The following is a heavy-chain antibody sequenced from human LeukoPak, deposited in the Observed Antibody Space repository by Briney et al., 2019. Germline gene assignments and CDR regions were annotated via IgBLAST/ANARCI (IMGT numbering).Heavy chain of an antibody. CDR2: ISSSGSTI. J-gene: IGHJ6*03. CDR1: GFTFSDYY. Sequence: KSGGSLRLSCAASGFTFSDYYMSWIRQAPGKGLEWVSYISSSGSTIYYADSVKGRFTISRDNARNSLYLQMNSLRAEDTALYYCAKDAGGFYYYYMGVWGKGTTVTISS. D-gene: IGHD3-16*01. V-gene: IGHV3-11*01. CDR3: AKDAGGFYYYYMGV.